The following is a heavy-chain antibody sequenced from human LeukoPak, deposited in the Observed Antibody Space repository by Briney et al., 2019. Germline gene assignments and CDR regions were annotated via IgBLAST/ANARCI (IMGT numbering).Heavy chain of an antibody. CDR2: IYSGGST. D-gene: IGHD2-15*01. Sequence: GGSLRLSCAASGFTVGSNYMSWVRQAPGKGLEWVSVIYSGGSTYYADSVKGRFTISRDNSKNTLYLQMNSLRAEDTAVYYCAGDLVVVDITGAFDIWGQGTMVTVSS. J-gene: IGHJ3*02. CDR1: GFTVGSNY. CDR3: AGDLVVVDITGAFDI. V-gene: IGHV3-66*01.